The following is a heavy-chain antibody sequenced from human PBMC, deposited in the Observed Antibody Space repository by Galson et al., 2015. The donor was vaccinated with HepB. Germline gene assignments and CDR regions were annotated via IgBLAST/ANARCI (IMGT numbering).Heavy chain of an antibody. V-gene: IGHV3-74*01. CDR2: INSDGSST. Sequence: SLRLSCAASGFTFSSYWMHWVRQAPGKGLVWVSRINSDGSSTSYADSVKGRFTISRDNAKNTLYLQMNSLRAEDTAVYYCARDYQSGVTMVRGVIITIPYWGQGTLVTVSS. D-gene: IGHD3-10*01. J-gene: IGHJ4*02. CDR3: ARDYQSGVTMVRGVIITIPY. CDR1: GFTFSSYW.